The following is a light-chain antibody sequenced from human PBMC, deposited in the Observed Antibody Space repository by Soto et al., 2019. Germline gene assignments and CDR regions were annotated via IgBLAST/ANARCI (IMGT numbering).Light chain of an antibody. CDR1: QSVSSY. Sequence: IVLTQSPATLSLSPGERATLSCRASQSVSSYLAWYQQKPGQAPRLLIYDVSNRATGIPGRFSGSGAGTDFTLTISGLEPGDFAVYYCQQRSSFGQGTRLEIK. J-gene: IGKJ5*01. CDR2: DVS. V-gene: IGKV3-11*01. CDR3: QQRSS.